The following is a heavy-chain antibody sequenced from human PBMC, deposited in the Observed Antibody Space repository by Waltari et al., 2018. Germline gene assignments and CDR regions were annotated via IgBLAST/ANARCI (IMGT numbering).Heavy chain of an antibody. CDR2: MNPNSGNT. J-gene: IGHJ3*02. CDR3: ASTAFDI. Sequence: QVQLVQSGAEVKKPGASAKVSRMASGYAFTRHDINWVRQATGQGLERMGWMNPNSGNTGYAQKFQGRVTMTRNTSISTAYMELSSLRSEDTAVYYCASTAFDIWGQGTMVTVSS. V-gene: IGHV1-8*01. CDR1: GYAFTRHD.